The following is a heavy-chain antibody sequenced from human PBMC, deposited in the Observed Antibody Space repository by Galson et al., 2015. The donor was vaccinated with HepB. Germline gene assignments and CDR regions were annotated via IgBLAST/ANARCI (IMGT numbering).Heavy chain of an antibody. CDR3: ATMISGGSGIAAAAPDY. J-gene: IGHJ4*02. D-gene: IGHD6-13*01. CDR1: GFTFSSYS. V-gene: IGHV3-48*02. Sequence: SLRLSCAASGFTFSSYSMNWVRQAPGKGLEWVSYISSSSSTTYYADSVKGRFTISRDNAKNSLYLQMNSLRDEDTAVYYCATMISGGSGIAAAAPDYWGQGTLVTVSS. CDR2: ISSSSSTT.